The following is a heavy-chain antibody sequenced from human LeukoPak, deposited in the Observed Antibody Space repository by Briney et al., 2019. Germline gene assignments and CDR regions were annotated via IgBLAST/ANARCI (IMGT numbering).Heavy chain of an antibody. CDR3: ARDQAIFGVVIPYWYFDL. CDR2: IYYSGST. Sequence: SETLSLTCTVSGGSISSYYWSWIRQPPGKGLEWIGYIYYSGSTNYNPSLKSRVTISVDTSKNQFSLKLSSVTAADTAVYYCARDQAIFGVVIPYWYFDLWGRGTLVTVSS. D-gene: IGHD3-3*01. J-gene: IGHJ2*01. V-gene: IGHV4-59*01. CDR1: GGSISSYY.